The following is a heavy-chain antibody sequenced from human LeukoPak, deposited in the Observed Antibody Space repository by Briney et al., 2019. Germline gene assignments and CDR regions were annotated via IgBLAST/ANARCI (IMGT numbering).Heavy chain of an antibody. D-gene: IGHD3-10*01. Sequence: PSETLSLTCTVSGGSICSYYWTWLRQPPGQELEWIGYIYDSGSVNYNPPLKSRLTMSISTSKNQFPLRLSSGTAADTAVKYWPSQTFGSEEPPFYYRGQGTLCTVSS. CDR1: GGSICSYY. J-gene: IGHJ4*02. CDR3: PSQTFGSEEPPFYY. CDR2: IYDSGSV. V-gene: IGHV4-59*08.